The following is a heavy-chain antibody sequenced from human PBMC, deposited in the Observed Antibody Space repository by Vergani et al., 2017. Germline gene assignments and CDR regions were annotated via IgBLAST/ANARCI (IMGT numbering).Heavy chain of an antibody. CDR2: LYASGST. CDR1: DFISNGHY. CDR3: ARDRRGFPNWIDP. V-gene: IGHV4-38-2*02. D-gene: IGHD6-25*01. Sequence: QVQLQESGPGLVKPSETLSLICAVFDFISNGHYWGWIRQSPVKGLEWVWSLYASGSTYYSPSLKSRVAISVDTSKNQFSLRLSSLTAADTAVYYCARDRRGFPNWIDPWGQGTLVTVSS. J-gene: IGHJ5*02.